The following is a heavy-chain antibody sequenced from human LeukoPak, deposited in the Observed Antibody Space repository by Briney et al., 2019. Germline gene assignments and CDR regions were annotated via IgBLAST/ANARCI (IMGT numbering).Heavy chain of an antibody. Sequence: PSETLSLTCTVSGGSVSSGSYYWSWIRQPPGKGLEWIGYIYYSGSTNYNPSLKSRVTISVDTSKNQFSLKLSSVTAADTAVYYCARVGVGATGPPLFYFDYWGQGTLVTVSS. CDR2: IYYSGST. D-gene: IGHD1-26*01. V-gene: IGHV4-61*01. J-gene: IGHJ4*02. CDR1: GGSVSSGSYY. CDR3: ARVGVGATGPPLFYFDY.